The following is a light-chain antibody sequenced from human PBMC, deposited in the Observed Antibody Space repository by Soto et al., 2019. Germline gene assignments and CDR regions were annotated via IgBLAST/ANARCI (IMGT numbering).Light chain of an antibody. CDR3: QVWDSGSVV. CDR2: RDF. J-gene: IGLJ2*01. Sequence: SYELTQPLSVSVALGQTAKITCEGDNIRSKNVHRYQQKAGQAPVVVINRDFNRPSGIPERISGSNSGNTATLTITSAQAGDEADYYCQVWDSGSVVFGGGTKLTV. V-gene: IGLV3-9*01. CDR1: NIRSKN.